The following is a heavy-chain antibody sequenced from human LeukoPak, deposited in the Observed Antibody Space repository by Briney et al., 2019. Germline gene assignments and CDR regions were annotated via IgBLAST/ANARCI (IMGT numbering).Heavy chain of an antibody. CDR3: ARDRDILTGYNYYFDY. J-gene: IGHJ4*02. CDR2: INHSGST. Sequence: PSETLSLTCAVYGGSFSGYYWSWIRQPPGKGLEWIGEINHSGSTNYNPSLKSRVTISVDTSKNQFSLKLSSVTAADTAVYYCARDRDILTGYNYYFDYWGQGTLVTVSS. V-gene: IGHV4-34*01. D-gene: IGHD3-9*01. CDR1: GGSFSGYY.